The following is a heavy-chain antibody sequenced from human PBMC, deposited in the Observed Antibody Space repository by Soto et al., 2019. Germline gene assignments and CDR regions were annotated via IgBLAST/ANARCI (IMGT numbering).Heavy chain of an antibody. CDR2: INPNGGGT. D-gene: IGHD2-15*01. CDR1: GYTFTDYY. CDR3: AREVVVASIYGMDV. V-gene: IGHV1-2*04. Sequence: QVQLVQSGAEVKKPGASVKVSCQASGYTFTDYYVHWVRQAPGQGLEWMGWINPNGGGTNYAQKFQGWVTMTRDTSITTAYMELSRLRSDDTAMYYCAREVVVASIYGMDVWGQGTAVTVSS. J-gene: IGHJ6*02.